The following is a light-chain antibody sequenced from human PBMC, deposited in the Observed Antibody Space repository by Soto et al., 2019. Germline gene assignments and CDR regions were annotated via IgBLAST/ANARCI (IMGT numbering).Light chain of an antibody. CDR2: GAS. CDR1: QSVGSN. CDR3: QQYNNWPPDRT. Sequence: EIVMTQSPATLSVSPGERATLSCRASQSVGSNLAWYQQKPGQAPRLLIYGASTRATGIPARFSGSGSGTEFTLTISSLQSVDFAIYFWQQYNNWPPDRTFGQGTKVEIK. V-gene: IGKV3-15*01. J-gene: IGKJ1*01.